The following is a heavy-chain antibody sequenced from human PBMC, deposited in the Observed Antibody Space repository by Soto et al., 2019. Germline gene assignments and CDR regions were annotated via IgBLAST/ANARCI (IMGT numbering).Heavy chain of an antibody. CDR2: IYYSGST. CDR3: GRVWGGAFDF. CDR1: GASISGYY. V-gene: IGHV4-59*01. Sequence: SETLSLTCTFSGASISGYYWSWIRQPPGKGLEWIGYIYYSGSTNYNPSLKSRVTISVDTSKNQFSLKLSSVTAADTAVYYCGRVWGGAFDFWGQGTMVTVSS. D-gene: IGHD3-10*01. J-gene: IGHJ3*01.